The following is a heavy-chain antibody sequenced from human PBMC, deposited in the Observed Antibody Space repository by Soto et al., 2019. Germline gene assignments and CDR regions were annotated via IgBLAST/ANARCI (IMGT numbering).Heavy chain of an antibody. CDR2: IYPGDSDT. D-gene: IGHD2-21*01. V-gene: IGHV5-51*01. Sequence: GECLKISCKSSGYRFSNYWIGWVRQMSGKGLEWMGIIYPGDSDTRYSPSFQGQVTISADRSISTAYLQWSSLKASDTGMYFCARGGVVINTTSFFDYWGQGVPVPVSS. CDR1: GYRFSNYW. J-gene: IGHJ4*02. CDR3: ARGGVVINTTSFFDY.